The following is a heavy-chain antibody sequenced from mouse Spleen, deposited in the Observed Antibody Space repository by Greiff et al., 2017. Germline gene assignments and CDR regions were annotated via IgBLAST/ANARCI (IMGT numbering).Heavy chain of an antibody. CDR3: AREGYYGNFYAMDY. Sequence: EVKVIESGGDLVKPGGSLKLSCAASGFTFSSYGMSWVRQTPDKRLEWVATISSGGSYTYYPDSVKGRFTISRDNAKNTLYLQMSSLKSEDTAMYYCAREGYYGNFYAMDYWGQGTSVTVSS. CDR1: GFTFSSYG. V-gene: IGHV5-6*01. J-gene: IGHJ4*01. CDR2: ISSGGSYT. D-gene: IGHD2-1*01.